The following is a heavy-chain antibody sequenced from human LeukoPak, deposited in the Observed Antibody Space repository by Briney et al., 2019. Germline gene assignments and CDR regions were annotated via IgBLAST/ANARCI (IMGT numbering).Heavy chain of an antibody. J-gene: IGHJ4*02. CDR1: GFTFSSSA. Sequence: GGSLRLSCAASGFTFSSSAMTWVRQAPGKGLEWVSLISGSGGNTYYAGSVKGRFTISRDNSKNTLYLQMNSLRAEDTAVYHCAKDIQCTYWGQGTLVTVSS. D-gene: IGHD2-21*01. CDR3: AKDIQCTY. V-gene: IGHV3-23*01. CDR2: ISGSGGNT.